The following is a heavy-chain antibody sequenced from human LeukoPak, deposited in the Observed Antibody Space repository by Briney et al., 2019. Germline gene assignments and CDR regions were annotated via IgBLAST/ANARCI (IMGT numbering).Heavy chain of an antibody. Sequence: SETLSLTCAVYGGSFSGYYWSWIRQPPGKGLEWIGEINHSGSTNCNPSLKSRVTISVDTSKNQFSLKLSSVTADDTAVYYCARGDGRDGYKGRLEYWGQGNLVTVSS. CDR3: ARGDGRDGYKGRLEY. D-gene: IGHD5-24*01. CDR1: GGSFSGYY. J-gene: IGHJ4*02. CDR2: INHSGST. V-gene: IGHV4-34*01.